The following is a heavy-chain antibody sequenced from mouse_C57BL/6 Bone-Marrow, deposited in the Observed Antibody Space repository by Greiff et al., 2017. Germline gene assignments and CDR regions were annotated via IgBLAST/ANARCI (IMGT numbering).Heavy chain of an antibody. Sequence: EVQLVESGGGLVKPGGSLKLSCAASGFTFSSYAMSWVRQTPEKRLEWVATISDGGSYTYYPDNVKGRFTISRDNAKNNLYLQMSHLKSEDTAMYYCARDGNYAKGYFDVWGTGTTVTVSS. CDR2: ISDGGSYT. D-gene: IGHD2-1*01. V-gene: IGHV5-4*01. CDR3: ARDGNYAKGYFDV. J-gene: IGHJ1*03. CDR1: GFTFSSYA.